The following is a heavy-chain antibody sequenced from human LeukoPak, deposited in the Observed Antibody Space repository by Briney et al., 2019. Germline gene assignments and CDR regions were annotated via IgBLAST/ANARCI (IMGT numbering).Heavy chain of an antibody. J-gene: IGHJ4*02. V-gene: IGHV3-21*06. CDR1: GLTFSSFS. D-gene: IGHD4-11*01. Sequence: PGGSLRLSCAASGLTFSSFSFNWVRQGPGKGLEWVSSINTVASYIYYADSVKGRFTISRDNAKNSLYLQMNSLRAEDTGVYYCARLRRNSNKRGFYHNNDYWGQGPL. CDR2: INTVASYI. CDR3: ARLRRNSNKRGFYHNNDY.